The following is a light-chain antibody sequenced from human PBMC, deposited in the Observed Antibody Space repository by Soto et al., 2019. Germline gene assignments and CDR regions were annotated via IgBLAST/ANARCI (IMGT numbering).Light chain of an antibody. V-gene: IGKV3-11*01. Sequence: EIVLTQSPATLSLSPGXSATLSCRASQSVSSYLAWYQQKPGQAPRLLIYDASNRATGIPARFSGSGSGTDFTLTISSLEPEDLAVYYCQQRSNWPPTWTFGQGTKVDIK. CDR3: QQRSNWPPTWT. CDR2: DAS. J-gene: IGKJ1*01. CDR1: QSVSSY.